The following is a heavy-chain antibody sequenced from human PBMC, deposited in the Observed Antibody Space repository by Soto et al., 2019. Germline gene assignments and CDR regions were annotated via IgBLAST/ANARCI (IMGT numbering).Heavy chain of an antibody. D-gene: IGHD5-18*01. CDR1: GGSISSSSYY. V-gene: IGHV4-39*01. CDR3: ARHEGDTAMVIPYFDY. J-gene: IGHJ4*02. CDR2: IYYSGST. Sequence: QLQLQESGPGLVKPSETLSHTCTVSGGSISSSSYYWGWIRQPPGKGLEWIGSIYYSGSTYYNPSLKSRVTISVDTSKNQFSLKLSSVTAADTAVYYCARHEGDTAMVIPYFDYWGQGTLVTVSS.